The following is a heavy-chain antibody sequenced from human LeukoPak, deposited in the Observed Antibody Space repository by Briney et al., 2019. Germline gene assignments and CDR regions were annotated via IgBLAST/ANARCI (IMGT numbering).Heavy chain of an antibody. Sequence: GASVKVSCKASGYTFTGYYMHWVRQAPGQGLEWMGWINPNSGGTNYAQKFQGRVTMARDTSISTAYMELSRLRSDDTAVYYCARVVDTAMVMDYWGQGTLVTVSS. V-gene: IGHV1-2*02. D-gene: IGHD5-18*01. CDR3: ARVVDTAMVMDY. J-gene: IGHJ4*02. CDR1: GYTFTGYY. CDR2: INPNSGGT.